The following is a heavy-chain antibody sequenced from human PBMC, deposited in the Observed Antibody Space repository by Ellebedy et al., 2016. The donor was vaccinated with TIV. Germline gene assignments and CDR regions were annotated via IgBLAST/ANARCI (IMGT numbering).Heavy chain of an antibody. J-gene: IGHJ4*02. CDR1: GFTFSSYA. D-gene: IGHD3-10*01. V-gene: IGHV3-30-3*01. CDR2: ISYDGSNK. Sequence: GGSLRLXCAASGFTFSSYAMHWVRQAPGKGLEWVAVISYDGSNKYYADSVKGRFTISRDNSKNTLYLQMNSLRAEDTAVYYCARDAEVITMVRGAPYYFDYWGQGTLVTVSS. CDR3: ARDAEVITMVRGAPYYFDY.